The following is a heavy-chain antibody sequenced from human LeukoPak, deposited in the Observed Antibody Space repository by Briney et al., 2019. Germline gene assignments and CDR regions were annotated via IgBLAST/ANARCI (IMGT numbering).Heavy chain of an antibody. V-gene: IGHV3-15*01. J-gene: IGHJ6*04. CDR2: IKSKTDGGTT. Sequence: GGSLRLSCAASGFTFSNAWMSWVRKSPGKGLEWVGRIKSKTDGGTTDYAAPVEGRFTISRGDSKNTLYLQMNSLKTEDTAVYYCTTVSSWYGGDYYYGMDVWGKGTTVTVSS. CDR3: TTVSSWYGGDYYYGMDV. D-gene: IGHD6-13*01. CDR1: GFTFSNAW.